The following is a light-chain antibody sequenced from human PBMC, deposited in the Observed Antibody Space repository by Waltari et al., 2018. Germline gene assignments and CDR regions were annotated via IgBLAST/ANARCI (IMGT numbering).Light chain of an antibody. CDR2: DNN. V-gene: IGLV1-51*01. Sequence: QSVSTQPPSMSAAPQQKVTLSCSVSISHLGHYFGSWYHQVPVAAPQLLIYDNNKRPSGIPDRFSASKSGTSATLGSTGLQIGDEADYYCATWVNSLSEVVFGGGTKLTVL. CDR1: ISHLGHYF. J-gene: IGLJ2*01. CDR3: ATWVNSLSEVV.